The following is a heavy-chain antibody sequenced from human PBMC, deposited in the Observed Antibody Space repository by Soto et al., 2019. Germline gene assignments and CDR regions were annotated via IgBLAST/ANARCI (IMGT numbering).Heavy chain of an antibody. J-gene: IGHJ5*02. D-gene: IGHD3-10*01. CDR2: IIPIFDSS. V-gene: IGHV1-69*12. Sequence: QVQLVQSGAEVKKPGSSVKVSCKASGGTFSSYAISWVRQAPGQGLEWMGGIIPIFDSSNYAQKFQGRVTITAAESPRTAYMELSSLRSEDTAVSDCARGGSAWLSDNWFAPWGQGTLVTVSS. CDR1: GGTFSSYA. CDR3: ARGGSAWLSDNWFAP.